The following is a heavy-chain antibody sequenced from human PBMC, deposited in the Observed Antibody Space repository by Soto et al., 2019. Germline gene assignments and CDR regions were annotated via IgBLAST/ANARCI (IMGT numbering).Heavy chain of an antibody. Sequence: QVQLVQSGAEVKKPGSSVKVSCKASGGTFSSYAISWVRQAPGQGLEWMGGIIPIFGTANYAQKFQGRVTITADESTSTAYMELSSLRSEDTAVYYCARVSPPLRKYSGSLQYFDYWGQGTLVTVSS. V-gene: IGHV1-69*01. CDR3: ARVSPPLRKYSGSLQYFDY. J-gene: IGHJ4*02. D-gene: IGHD1-26*01. CDR2: IIPIFGTA. CDR1: GGTFSSYA.